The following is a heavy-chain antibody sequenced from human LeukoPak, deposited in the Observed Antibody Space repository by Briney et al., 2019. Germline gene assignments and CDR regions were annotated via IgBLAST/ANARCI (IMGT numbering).Heavy chain of an antibody. J-gene: IGHJ4*02. CDR1: GFTFSSYG. V-gene: IGHV3-30*03. CDR3: ARSYGRGFDY. CDR2: ISYDGSNK. D-gene: IGHD3-10*01. Sequence: PGRSLRLSCAASGFTFSSYGMHWVRQAPGKGLEWVAVISYDGSNKYYADSVKGRFTISRDNSKNTLYLQMNSLRAEDTAVYYCARSYGRGFDYWGQGTLVTVSS.